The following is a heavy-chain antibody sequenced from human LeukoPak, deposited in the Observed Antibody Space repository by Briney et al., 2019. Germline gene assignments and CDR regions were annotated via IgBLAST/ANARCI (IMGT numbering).Heavy chain of an antibody. CDR3: VRGFRGGPFDY. Sequence: PGGSLRLSCAASRFTFDDYGMSWVRPAPGKGLEWVSGINRNGGSTGYADSVKGRFTISRDNAKNSLYLQMNSLRAEDTALYYCVRGFRGGPFDYWGQGTLVTVSS. CDR1: RFTFDDYG. J-gene: IGHJ4*02. CDR2: INRNGGST. V-gene: IGHV3-20*04. D-gene: IGHD3-10*01.